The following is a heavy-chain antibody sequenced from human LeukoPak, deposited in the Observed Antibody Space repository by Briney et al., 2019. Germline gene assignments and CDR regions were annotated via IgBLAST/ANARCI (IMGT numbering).Heavy chain of an antibody. CDR2: ISTSSIYI. D-gene: IGHD3-10*01. CDR1: GFTFSSYS. CDR3: ARAVWRFGEFDY. J-gene: IGHJ4*02. V-gene: IGHV3-21*01. Sequence: GGSLRLSCAASGFTFSSYSMNWVRQAPGKGLEWVSSISTSSIYIYYADSVKGRFTISRDNAKNSLFLQMNSLRAEDTAVYYCARAVWRFGEFDYWGQGTLVTVSS.